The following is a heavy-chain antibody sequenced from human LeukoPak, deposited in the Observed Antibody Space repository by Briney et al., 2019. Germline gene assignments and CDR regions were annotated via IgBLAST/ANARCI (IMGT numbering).Heavy chain of an antibody. Sequence: PGGSLRLSCAASGFTFSSYGMNWVRQAPGKGLEWVSSISSSSSYIYYADSVKGRFTISRDNAKNSLYLQMNSLRAEDTAVYYCARERRTGNWFDPWGQGTLVTVSS. CDR2: ISSSSSYI. D-gene: IGHD1-1*01. J-gene: IGHJ5*02. CDR1: GFTFSSYG. V-gene: IGHV3-21*04. CDR3: ARERRTGNWFDP.